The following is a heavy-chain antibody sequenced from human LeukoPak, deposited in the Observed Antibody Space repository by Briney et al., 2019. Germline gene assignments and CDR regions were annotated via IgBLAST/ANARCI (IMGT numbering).Heavy chain of an antibody. Sequence: GGSLRLSCAASGFTFNNYGMHWVRQAPGKGLEWVAVISSDGTQKYYADSVKGRVTISRDDFKKTVYLQMDSLRGEDTAVYYCAKSLGGYNTGDYYYYGMDVWGQGTTVSVSS. CDR2: ISSDGTQK. J-gene: IGHJ6*02. V-gene: IGHV3-33*05. CDR3: AKSLGGYNTGDYYYYGMDV. D-gene: IGHD5-24*01. CDR1: GFTFNNYG.